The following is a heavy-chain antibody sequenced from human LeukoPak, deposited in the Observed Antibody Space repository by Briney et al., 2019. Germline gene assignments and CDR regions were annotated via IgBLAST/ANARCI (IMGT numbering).Heavy chain of an antibody. CDR1: GYTFTIYY. CDR3: ARALEVEMATILGVFDY. Sequence: GASVKVSCKASGYTFTIYYMHWVRQAPGQGLEWMGIINPSGGSTSYAQKFQGRVTMTRDTSTSTVYMELSSLRSEDTAVYYCARALEVEMATILGVFDYWGQGTLVTVSP. CDR2: INPSGGST. D-gene: IGHD5-24*01. J-gene: IGHJ4*02. V-gene: IGHV1-46*01.